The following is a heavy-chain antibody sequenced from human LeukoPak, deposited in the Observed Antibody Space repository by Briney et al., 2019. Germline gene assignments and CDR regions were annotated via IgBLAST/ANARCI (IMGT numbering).Heavy chain of an antibody. J-gene: IGHJ4*02. CDR1: GFTFSSYA. CDR3: AKVVGYSSGYYYPFDY. Sequence: GGSLRLSCAASGFTFSSYAMSWVRQAPGKGLEWVSAISGSGGSTYYADSVKGRFTISRDNSKSTLYLQMNSLRAEDTAVYYCAKVVGYSSGYYYPFDYWGQGTLVTASS. V-gene: IGHV3-23*01. D-gene: IGHD3-22*01. CDR2: ISGSGGST.